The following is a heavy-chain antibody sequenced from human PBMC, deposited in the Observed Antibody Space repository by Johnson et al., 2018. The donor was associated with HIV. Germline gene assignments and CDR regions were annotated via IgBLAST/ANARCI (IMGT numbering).Heavy chain of an antibody. Sequence: VQLMEYGGGLVQPGGSLRLSCAASGFTFSSYDMHWVRQATGKGLEWVSAIGPAGDTYYPGPVTGRFTISRENAKNSLYLQMNSLRAGDTAVYYCARDSTPWGGDYVAYAFDIWGQGTMVTVSS. J-gene: IGHJ3*02. D-gene: IGHD4-17*01. CDR3: ARDSTPWGGDYVAYAFDI. V-gene: IGHV3-13*01. CDR2: IGPAGDT. CDR1: GFTFSSYD.